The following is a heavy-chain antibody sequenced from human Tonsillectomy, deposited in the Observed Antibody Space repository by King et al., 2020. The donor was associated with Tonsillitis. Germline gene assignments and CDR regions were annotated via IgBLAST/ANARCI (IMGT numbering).Heavy chain of an antibody. CDR2: ISYDGNNK. J-gene: IGHJ4*02. D-gene: IGHD3-10*01. V-gene: IGHV3-30*18. CDR1: GFTFSSYG. Sequence: QLVESGGGVVQPGRSLRLSCAASGFTFSSYGMHWVRQAPGKGLEWVAVISYDGNNKYHADSVKGRFTISRDNSKNTLYLQMNSLRAEDTAVYYCAKDLWFGELLYYFDCWGQGTLVTVSS. CDR3: AKDLWFGELLYYFDC.